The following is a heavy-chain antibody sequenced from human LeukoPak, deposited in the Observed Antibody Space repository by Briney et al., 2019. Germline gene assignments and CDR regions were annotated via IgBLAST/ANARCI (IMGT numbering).Heavy chain of an antibody. V-gene: IGHV3-21*01. Sequence: PGGSLRLSCGASGFIFSKYAMSWVRQAPGKGLEWVSSISSSSYIYYADSVKGRFTISRDNAKNSLYLQMNSLRAEDTAVYYCARDLRDSSSSSYYGMDVWGQGTTVTVSS. CDR1: GFIFSKYA. CDR2: ISSSSYI. J-gene: IGHJ6*02. D-gene: IGHD6-6*01. CDR3: ARDLRDSSSSSYYGMDV.